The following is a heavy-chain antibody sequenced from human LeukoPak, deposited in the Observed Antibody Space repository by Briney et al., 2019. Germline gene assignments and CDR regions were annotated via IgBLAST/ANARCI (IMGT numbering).Heavy chain of an antibody. V-gene: IGHV4-39*01. D-gene: IGHD2-2*01. Sequence: PGGSLRLSCAASGFTFSDYAMSWVRQPPGKGLEWIGSIYYSGSTYYNPSLKSRVTISVDTSKNQFSLKLSSVTAADTAVYYCARQLGYCSSTSCYADKVDYWGQGTLVTVSS. J-gene: IGHJ4*02. CDR2: IYYSGST. CDR1: GFTFSDYA. CDR3: ARQLGYCSSTSCYADKVDY.